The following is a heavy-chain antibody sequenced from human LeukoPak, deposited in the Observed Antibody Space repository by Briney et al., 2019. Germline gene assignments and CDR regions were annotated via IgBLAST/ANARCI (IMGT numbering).Heavy chain of an antibody. CDR3: AKDRSMVRGVIWYFDL. D-gene: IGHD3-10*01. V-gene: IGHV3-23*01. CDR1: GFTFSSYA. CDR2: ISGSGGST. J-gene: IGHJ2*01. Sequence: PGGSVRLSCAASGFTFSSYAMSCVRQAPGKGLEWVSAISGSGGSTYYADSVKGRFTISRDNSKNTLYLQMNSLRAEDTAVYYCAKDRSMVRGVIWYFDLWGRGTLVTVSS.